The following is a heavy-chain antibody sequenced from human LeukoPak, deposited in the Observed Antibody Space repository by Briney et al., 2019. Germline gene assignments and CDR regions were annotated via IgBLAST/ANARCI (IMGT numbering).Heavy chain of an antibody. D-gene: IGHD1-26*01. V-gene: IGHV3-23*01. CDR3: ASHSGAGDYFDY. CDR2: ISGSGGST. Sequence: HPGGSLRLSCAASGFTFSSYAMSWVRQAPGKGLEWVSAISGSGGSTYYADSVKGRFTISRDNSKNTLYLQMNSLRAEDTAVYYCASHSGAGDYFDYWGQGTLVTVSS. CDR1: GFTFSSYA. J-gene: IGHJ4*02.